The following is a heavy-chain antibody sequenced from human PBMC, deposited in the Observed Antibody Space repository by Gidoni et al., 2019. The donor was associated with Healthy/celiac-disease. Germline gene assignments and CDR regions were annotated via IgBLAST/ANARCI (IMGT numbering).Heavy chain of an antibody. Sequence: QVQLVQSGAEVKKPGASVKVSCKASGYTFTSYDINWVRQATGQGLEWMGWMNPNSGNTGYAQKFQGRVTMTRNTSISTAYMELSSLRSEDTAVYYCARAYGDYELYYYGMDVWGQGTTVTVSS. CDR2: MNPNSGNT. J-gene: IGHJ6*02. D-gene: IGHD4-17*01. CDR3: ARAYGDYELYYYGMDV. V-gene: IGHV1-8*01. CDR1: GYTFTSYD.